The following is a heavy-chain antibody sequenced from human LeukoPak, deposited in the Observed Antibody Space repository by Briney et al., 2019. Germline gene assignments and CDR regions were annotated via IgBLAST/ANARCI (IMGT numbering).Heavy chain of an antibody. D-gene: IGHD4-11*01. CDR3: ARETHDYLYYFDY. Sequence: GGSLRLSCAASGFTFSSYSMNWVRQAPGKGREWVSYISSSSSTIYYADSVKGRFTISRDNAKNSLYLQMNSLRAEDTAVYYCARETHDYLYYFDYWGQGTLVTVSS. CDR2: ISSSSSTI. J-gene: IGHJ4*02. V-gene: IGHV3-48*04. CDR1: GFTFSSYS.